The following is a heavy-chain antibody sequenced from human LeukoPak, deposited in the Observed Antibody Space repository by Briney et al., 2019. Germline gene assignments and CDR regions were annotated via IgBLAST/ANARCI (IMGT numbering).Heavy chain of an antibody. CDR2: INPSGGST. D-gene: IGHD3-9*01. Sequence: ASVKVSCKASGYTLTSYYMHWVRQAPGQGLEWMGIINPSGGSTSYAQKFQGRVTMTRDMSTSTVYMELSSLRSEDTAVYYCARGFLTGYNYYYYYMDVWGKGTTVTVSS. J-gene: IGHJ6*03. CDR1: GYTLTSYY. CDR3: ARGFLTGYNYYYYYMDV. V-gene: IGHV1-46*01.